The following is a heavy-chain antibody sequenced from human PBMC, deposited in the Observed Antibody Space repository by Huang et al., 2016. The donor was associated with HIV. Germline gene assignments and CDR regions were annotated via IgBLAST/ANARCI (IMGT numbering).Heavy chain of an antibody. CDR2: FDPEEGKT. CDR1: GDTLIELS. D-gene: IGHD3-3*01. V-gene: IGHV1-24*01. Sequence: QVQLIQSGAEVRKPGASVQVSCKVSGDTLIELSMPWVRQTAEEGLEWMGGFDPEEGKTIYAQKFQGRLSMTEDTSTDTAYMQLSSLRPEDSAVYFCASSDLWSGYFTYWGQGALVTVSS. J-gene: IGHJ4*02. CDR3: ASSDLWSGYFTY.